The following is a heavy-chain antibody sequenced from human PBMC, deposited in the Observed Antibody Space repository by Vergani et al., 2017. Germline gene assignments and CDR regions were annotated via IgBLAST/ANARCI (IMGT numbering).Heavy chain of an antibody. D-gene: IGHD2-21*01. Sequence: QVQLQESGPGLVKPSQTLSLTCTVSGGSITSSSYYWGWIRQPPGKGLEWIGLIDVKGNSNFSPSLESRVTMSADASRGRFSLNLRSVTTSDTAVYYCVRVLHTSYILGAFDIWGQGIKVTVSS. CDR1: GGSITSSSYY. CDR3: VRVLHTSYILGAFDI. V-gene: IGHV4-61*02. J-gene: IGHJ3*02. CDR2: IDVKGNS.